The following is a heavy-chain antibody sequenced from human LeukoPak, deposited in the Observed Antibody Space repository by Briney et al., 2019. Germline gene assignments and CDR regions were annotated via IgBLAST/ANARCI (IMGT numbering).Heavy chain of an antibody. J-gene: IGHJ6*03. CDR3: ARVYGGYDFNYYYYYMDV. V-gene: IGHV4-59*08. Sequence: PETLSLTCTVSGGSISSYYWNWIRQPPGKGLEWIGYIYYSGSTNYNPSLKSRVTLSVDTSKNQFSLRLTSVTAADTAVYYCARVYGGYDFNYYYYYMDVWGKGTTVTISS. CDR1: GGSISSYY. D-gene: IGHD5-12*01. CDR2: IYYSGST.